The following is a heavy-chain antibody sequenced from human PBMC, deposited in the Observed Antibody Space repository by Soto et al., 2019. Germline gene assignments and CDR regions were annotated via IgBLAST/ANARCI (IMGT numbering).Heavy chain of an antibody. Sequence: QVQLVQSGAEVKKPGSSVKVSCKASGGSFSSYAISWVRQAPGQGLEWMGGIIPIFGTANYAQKFQGRVTITADESTSTAYMELSSLRSEDTAVYYCARDHVGAASPLVWFDPWGQGTLVTVSS. CDR1: GGSFSSYA. CDR2: IIPIFGTA. J-gene: IGHJ5*02. CDR3: ARDHVGAASPLVWFDP. D-gene: IGHD2-15*01. V-gene: IGHV1-69*01.